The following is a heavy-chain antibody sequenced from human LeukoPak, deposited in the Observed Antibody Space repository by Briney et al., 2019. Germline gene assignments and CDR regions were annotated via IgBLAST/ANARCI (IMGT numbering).Heavy chain of an antibody. V-gene: IGHV4-61*01. CDR1: GGSVSSGNYY. Sequence: SETLSPTCTVSGGSVSSGNYYWSWIRQPPGKGLEWIGLMSNSGHTDSTPSLKSRVTISVDTSKNQFSLKLNSVTAADTAVYYCARVSAAGTGPDYWGQGTLVTVSS. CDR3: ARVSAAGTGPDY. CDR2: MSNSGHT. J-gene: IGHJ4*02. D-gene: IGHD6-13*01.